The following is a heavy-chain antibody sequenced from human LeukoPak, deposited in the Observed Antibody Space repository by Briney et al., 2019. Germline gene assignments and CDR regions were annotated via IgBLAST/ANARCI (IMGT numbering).Heavy chain of an antibody. CDR1: GFTFSGSA. CDR3: TAATSGSYDWFDP. Sequence: GGSLKLSCAASGFTFSGSAMHWVRQASGKGLERVGRIRSEAYSYATAYAASVKGRFTISRDESKNTTYLQMSSLKIEDTAVYYCTAATSGSYDWFDPWGQGTLVTVSS. V-gene: IGHV3-73*01. J-gene: IGHJ5*02. D-gene: IGHD1-26*01. CDR2: IRSEAYSYAT.